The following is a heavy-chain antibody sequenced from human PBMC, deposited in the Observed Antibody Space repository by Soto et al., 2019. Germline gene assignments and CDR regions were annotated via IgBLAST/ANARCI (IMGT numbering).Heavy chain of an antibody. CDR3: ARGGSRSGYYHDY. D-gene: IGHD3-22*01. Sequence: QVQLQESGPGLVKPSQTLSLTCTVSGGSISSGGYYWSWIRQHPGKGLEWIGYIYYSGSTYYNPSLKIRVTISVDTSKNQFSLKLSSVTAADTAVYYCARGGSRSGYYHDYWGQGTLVTVSS. CDR1: GGSISSGGYY. J-gene: IGHJ4*02. CDR2: IYYSGST. V-gene: IGHV4-31*03.